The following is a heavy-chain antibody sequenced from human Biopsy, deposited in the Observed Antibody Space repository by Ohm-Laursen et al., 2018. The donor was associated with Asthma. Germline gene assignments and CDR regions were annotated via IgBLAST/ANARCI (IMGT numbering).Heavy chain of an antibody. CDR3: AKVRSDWVITESFDY. V-gene: IGHV3-9*01. J-gene: IGHJ4*02. CDR2: ISWNSATI. D-gene: IGHD3-22*01. Sequence: SLRLSCTASGFKFDEYTMHWVRRAPGKGLEWVSGISWNSATIGYADSVEGRFTISRDNAKNSVFLHMDSLRPEDTAFYYCAKVRSDWVITESFDYWGQGVLVTVSS. CDR1: GFKFDEYT.